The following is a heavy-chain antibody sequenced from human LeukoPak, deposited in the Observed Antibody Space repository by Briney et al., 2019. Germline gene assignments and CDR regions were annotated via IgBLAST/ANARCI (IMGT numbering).Heavy chain of an antibody. CDR1: GGTFSSYA. V-gene: IGHV5-51*01. D-gene: IGHD4-11*01. CDR2: IYPGDSDT. Sequence: KVSCKASGGTFSSYAISWVRQMPGKGLEWMGIIYPGDSDTRYSPSFQGQVTISADKSISTAYLQWSSLKASDTAMYYCARLGPTTTDDAFDIWGQGTMVTVSS. J-gene: IGHJ3*02. CDR3: ARLGPTTTDDAFDI.